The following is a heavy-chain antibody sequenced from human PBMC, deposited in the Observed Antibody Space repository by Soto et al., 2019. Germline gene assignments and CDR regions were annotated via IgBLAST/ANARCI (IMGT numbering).Heavy chain of an antibody. CDR2: IYHSGST. D-gene: IGHD1-26*01. V-gene: IGHV4-30-2*01. CDR1: GGSISSGGYS. J-gene: IGHJ4*02. Sequence: SETLSLTCAVSGGSISSGGYSWSWIRQPPGKGLEWIGYIYHSGSTYYNPSLKSRVTISVDRSKNQFSLKLSSVTAADTAVYYCVLIDSVGALADWGQGTLVTVSS. CDR3: VLIDSVGALAD.